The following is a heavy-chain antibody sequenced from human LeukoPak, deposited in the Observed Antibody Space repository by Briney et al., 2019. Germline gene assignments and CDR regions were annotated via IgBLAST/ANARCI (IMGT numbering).Heavy chain of an antibody. CDR2: ISAYNGNT. CDR3: ARDTRARSAYYYGSGRPDAFDI. V-gene: IGHV1-18*01. Sequence: GASVKVSCKASGYTFTSYGISWVRQAPGQGLEWMGWISAYNGNTNYAQKLQGRVTMTTDTSTSTAYMELRSLRSDDTAVYYCARDTRARSAYYYGSGRPDAFDIWGQGTMVTVSS. CDR1: GYTFTSYG. D-gene: IGHD3-10*01. J-gene: IGHJ3*02.